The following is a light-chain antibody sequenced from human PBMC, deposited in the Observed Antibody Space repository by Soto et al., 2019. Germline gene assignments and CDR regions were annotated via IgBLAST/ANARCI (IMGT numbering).Light chain of an antibody. J-gene: IGLJ3*02. V-gene: IGLV2-14*01. CDR3: SSYTSSSTSGV. CDR2: DVS. Sequence: QSVLTQPASVSGSPGQSITISCTGTSGDIGVYNYVSWYQQHPGKAPKLMIYDVSSRPSGVSNRFSGSKSGNTASLTISGLQAEDEADYYCSSYTSSSTSGVFGGGTKLTVL. CDR1: SGDIGVYNY.